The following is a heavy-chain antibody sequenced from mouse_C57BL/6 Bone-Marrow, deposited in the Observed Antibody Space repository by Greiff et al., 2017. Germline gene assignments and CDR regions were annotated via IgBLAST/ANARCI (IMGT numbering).Heavy chain of an antibody. V-gene: IGHV7-1*01. CDR3: ARDPLDGDYHWYFDV. D-gene: IGHD2-13*01. CDR2: SRNKANDYTT. J-gene: IGHJ1*03. Sequence: EVMLVESGGGLVQSGRSLRLSCATSGFTFSDFYMEWVRQAPGKGLEWIAASRNKANDYTTEYSASVKGRFIVSRNTSQSILYLQMNALRAEDTAIYYSARDPLDGDYHWYFDVWGTGTTVTVSS. CDR1: GFTFSDFY.